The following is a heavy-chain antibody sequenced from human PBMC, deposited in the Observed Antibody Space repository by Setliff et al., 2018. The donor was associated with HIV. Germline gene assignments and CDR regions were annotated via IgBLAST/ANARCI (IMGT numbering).Heavy chain of an antibody. Sequence: PSETLSLTCAVSGGSLSSGGYSWNWIRQPPGKGLEWIGYIYHSGSTFYNPSLKSRVTISVDTSRNQFSLKLTSVTAADTAVYYCARHVPRSSRIDYWGQGTLVTVSS. CDR3: ARHVPRSSRIDY. D-gene: IGHD6-13*01. J-gene: IGHJ4*02. CDR1: GGSLSSGGYS. V-gene: IGHV4-30-2*01. CDR2: IYHSGST.